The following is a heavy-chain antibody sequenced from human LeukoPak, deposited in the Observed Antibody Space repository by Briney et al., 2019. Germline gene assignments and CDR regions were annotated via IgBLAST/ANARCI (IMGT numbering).Heavy chain of an antibody. Sequence: ASVKVSCEASGYTFTSYYMHWVRHAPGQGLECMGIINPSGGSTSYAQKFQGRVTMTRDMPTSTDYMELSSLRSEDTAVYYCATSITMIVVAYAFDIWGQGTMVTVSS. CDR2: INPSGGST. V-gene: IGHV1-46*01. CDR3: ATSITMIVVAYAFDI. CDR1: GYTFTSYY. D-gene: IGHD3-22*01. J-gene: IGHJ3*02.